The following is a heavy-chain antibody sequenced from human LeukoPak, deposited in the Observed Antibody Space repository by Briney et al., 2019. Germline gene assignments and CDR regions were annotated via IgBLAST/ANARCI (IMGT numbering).Heavy chain of an antibody. CDR1: DDSINNDRYF. V-gene: IGHV4-39*07. CDR3: ARVTGYMIEDYFDY. Sequence: SETLSLTCSISDDSINNDRYFWAWIRQPPGKGLEWIGRISGSGSTNYNPSLKSRVTISVDTSKNQFSLRLSSVTAADTAVYYCARVTGYMIEDYFDYWGQGTLVTVSS. J-gene: IGHJ4*02. CDR2: ISGSGST. D-gene: IGHD3-22*01.